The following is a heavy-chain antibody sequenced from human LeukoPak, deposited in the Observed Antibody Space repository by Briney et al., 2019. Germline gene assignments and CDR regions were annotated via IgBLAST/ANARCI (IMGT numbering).Heavy chain of an antibody. J-gene: IGHJ4*02. CDR2: TSSSGSTI. CDR1: GFTFSSYE. V-gene: IGHV3-48*03. Sequence: PGGSLRLSCAASGFTFSSYEMNWVRQAPGKGLEWVSYTSSSGSTIYYADSVKGRFTISRDNSKNTLYLQMNSLRAEDTAVYYCAKPPINRSIAAAGTNDYWGQGTLVTVSS. CDR3: AKPPINRSIAAAGTNDY. D-gene: IGHD6-13*01.